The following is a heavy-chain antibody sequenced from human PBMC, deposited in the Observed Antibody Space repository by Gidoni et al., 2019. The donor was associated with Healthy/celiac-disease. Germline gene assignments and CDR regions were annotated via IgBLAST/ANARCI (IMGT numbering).Heavy chain of an antibody. CDR1: GYTFTSYA. CDR2: INAGKGNT. CDR3: ARGWFDP. Sequence: QVQLVQSGAEVKKPGASVKVSCKASGYTFTSYAMHWVRQAPGQRLEWMGWINAGKGNTKYSQKFQGRVTITRDTSASTAYMELSSLRSEDTAVYYCARGWFDPWGQGTLVTVSS. V-gene: IGHV1-3*01. J-gene: IGHJ5*02.